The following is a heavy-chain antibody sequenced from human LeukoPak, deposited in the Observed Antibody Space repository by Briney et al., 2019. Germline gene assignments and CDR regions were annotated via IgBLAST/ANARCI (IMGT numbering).Heavy chain of an antibody. Sequence: PGGSLRLSCAASGFTFSTYGMHWVRQAPGKGLEWVAVISYDGRNMNYADSVKGRFTISRDNSKNTLNLEMNSLRAEDTAAYYCAKDQDDSSGTEMGGQGTLVTVSS. CDR2: ISYDGRNM. V-gene: IGHV3-30*18. CDR3: AKDQDDSSGTEM. CDR1: GFTFSTYG. J-gene: IGHJ4*02. D-gene: IGHD6-19*01.